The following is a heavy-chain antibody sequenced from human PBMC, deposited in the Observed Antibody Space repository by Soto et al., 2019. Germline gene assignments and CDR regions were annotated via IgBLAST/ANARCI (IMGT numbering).Heavy chain of an antibody. D-gene: IGHD1-26*01. CDR3: VGAHFDY. V-gene: IGHV3-7*01. J-gene: IGHJ4*02. CDR1: GFTFSSYW. Sequence: EVLMVESGGDLVQPGGSLRLSCSGSGFTFSSYWMNWVRQTPGKGLEWVANINEDGSDTYYMDSVKGRFTISRDNAKNSLYSQMNSLRAEDTAVYFCVGAHFDYWGQGTLVIVSS. CDR2: INEDGSDT.